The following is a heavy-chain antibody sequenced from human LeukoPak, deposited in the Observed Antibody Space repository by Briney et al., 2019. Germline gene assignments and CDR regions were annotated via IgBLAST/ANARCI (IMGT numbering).Heavy chain of an antibody. J-gene: IGHJ4*02. V-gene: IGHV1-46*01. CDR2: INPSGGST. D-gene: IGHD1-1*01. CDR3: AKDRIWNPEYYFDY. Sequence: ASVKVSCKASGYTFTSYGISWVRQAPGQGLEWMGIINPSGGSTSYAQKFQGRVTMTRDTSTSTVYMELSSLRSEDTAVYYCAKDRIWNPEYYFDYWGQGTLVTVSS. CDR1: GYTFTSYG.